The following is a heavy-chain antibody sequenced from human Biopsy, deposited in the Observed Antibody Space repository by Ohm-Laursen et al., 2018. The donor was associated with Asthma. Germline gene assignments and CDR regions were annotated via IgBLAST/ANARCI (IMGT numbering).Heavy chain of an antibody. Sequence: SVKVSCKPSGGTFSSYAISWVRQAPGQGLEWMGGIIPIFGTANYAQKFQGRVTITADESTSTAYMELSSLSSEDTAVCYCARGYSGSDRIVYYYSGLEVWGQGTTVTVSS. D-gene: IGHD5-12*01. J-gene: IGHJ6*02. CDR1: GGTFSSYA. CDR3: ARGYSGSDRIVYYYSGLEV. CDR2: IIPIFGTA. V-gene: IGHV1-69*13.